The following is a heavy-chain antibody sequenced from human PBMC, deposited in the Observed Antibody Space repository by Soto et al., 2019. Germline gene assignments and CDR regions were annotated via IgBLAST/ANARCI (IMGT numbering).Heavy chain of an antibody. CDR3: AKARGLVLCFYFDY. CDR1: GFTFDDYA. D-gene: IGHD6-19*01. CDR2: ISWNSGSI. J-gene: IGHJ4*02. V-gene: IGHV3-9*01. Sequence: EVQLVESGGGLVQPGRSLRLSCAASGFTFDDYAMHWVRQAPGKGLEWVSGISWNSGSIGYADSVKGRFTISRDNAKNSLYLQMNRLRAEATALYYCAKARGLVLCFYFDYWGQGTLVTVSS.